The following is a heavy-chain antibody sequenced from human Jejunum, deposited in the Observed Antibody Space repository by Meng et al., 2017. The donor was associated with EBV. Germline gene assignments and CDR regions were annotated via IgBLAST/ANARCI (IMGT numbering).Heavy chain of an antibody. V-gene: IGHV4-34*01. J-gene: IGHJ5*02. D-gene: IGHD3-10*01. CDR2: INHGGGA. CDR1: GGYFSDYY. Sequence: QQWGPDILKPSDTLTSTCAVYGGYFSDYYWTWNRQPPRKGLEWIGEINHGGGAIYNPSLKSRVTISVDTSKNQFSLKLSSVTAADTAVYYCARLGGYASGTYYPIDPWGQGTLVTVSS. CDR3: ARLGGYASGTYYPIDP.